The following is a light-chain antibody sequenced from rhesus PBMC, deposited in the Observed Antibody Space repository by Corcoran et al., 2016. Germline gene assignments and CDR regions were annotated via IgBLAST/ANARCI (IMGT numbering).Light chain of an antibody. Sequence: QSVLTQPPSASGAPGQSVTISCSGSSSNIEINFVYWYQQLSGKAPKLLIYNNNQRPSGVPDRFSGSKSGTSASLAISGLQSEDEADYYRSAWDSSLSGYIFGAGTRLTVL. V-gene: IGLV1-72*02. J-gene: IGLJ1*01. CDR3: SAWDSSLSGYI. CDR2: NNN. CDR1: SSNIEINF.